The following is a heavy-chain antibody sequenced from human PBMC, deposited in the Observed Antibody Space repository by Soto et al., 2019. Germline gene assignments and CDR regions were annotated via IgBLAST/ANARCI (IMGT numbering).Heavy chain of an antibody. CDR3: ARQGLEGYYYYYYMDV. V-gene: IGHV5-51*01. CDR1: GYSFTSYW. CDR2: IYPGDSDT. J-gene: IGHJ6*03. Sequence: GESLKISCKGSGYSFTSYWIGWVRQMPGKGLEWMGIIYPGDSDTRYSPSFQGQVTISADKSISTAYLQWSSLKASDTAMYYCARQGLEGYYYYYYMDVWGKGTTVTVSS. D-gene: IGHD6-6*01.